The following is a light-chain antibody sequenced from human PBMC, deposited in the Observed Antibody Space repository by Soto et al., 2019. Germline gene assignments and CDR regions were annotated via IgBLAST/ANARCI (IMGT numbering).Light chain of an antibody. V-gene: IGKV3-11*01. CDR3: QQRTNWPPWT. CDR1: QSIGNS. CDR2: DAS. Sequence: EIVLTQSPATLSLFPGERATLSCRASQSIGNSLAWYQHRPGQAPRLLIYDASNRATGIPARFSGSGSGTVFTLTIGSLEPEDFAFYYCQQRTNWPPWTFGQGIKVEVK. J-gene: IGKJ1*01.